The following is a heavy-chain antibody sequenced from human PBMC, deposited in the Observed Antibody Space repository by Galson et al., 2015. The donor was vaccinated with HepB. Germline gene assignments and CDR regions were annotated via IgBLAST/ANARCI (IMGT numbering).Heavy chain of an antibody. CDR1: GFTFSSYD. V-gene: IGHV3-13*01. Sequence: SLRLSCAASGFTFSSYDMHWVRQATGKGLEWVSAIGTAGDTYYPGSVKGRFTISRENAKNSLYLQMNSLRAGDTAVYYCARGGAAHYYYYMDVWGKGTTVTVSS. D-gene: IGHD2-15*01. CDR3: ARGGAAHYYYYMDV. J-gene: IGHJ6*03. CDR2: IGTAGDT.